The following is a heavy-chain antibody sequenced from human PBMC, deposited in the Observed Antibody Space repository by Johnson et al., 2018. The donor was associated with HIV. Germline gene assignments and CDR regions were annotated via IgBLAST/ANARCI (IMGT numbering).Heavy chain of an antibody. D-gene: IGHD5-24*01. CDR3: AKGRKADGI. V-gene: IGHV3-73*02. CDR1: GFAFSGSA. Sequence: EVQLVESGGGLVQPGGSLKLSCAASGFAFSGSAMHWVRQASGKGLEWVGRIRSDANSYATAYAASVKGRFTITRDDSKSTLHLQMNSLGAEDTAVYYCAKGRKADGIWGQGTMVTVSS. CDR2: IRSDANSYAT. J-gene: IGHJ3*02.